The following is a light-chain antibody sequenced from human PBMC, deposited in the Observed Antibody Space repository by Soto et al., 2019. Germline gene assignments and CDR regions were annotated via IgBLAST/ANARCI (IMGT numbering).Light chain of an antibody. CDR3: MQPLQSWT. CDR1: QSLLHSNGYNY. V-gene: IGKV2-28*01. J-gene: IGKJ1*01. CDR2: LGS. Sequence: VLTQSPGTLSLSPGERATLSCRSSQSLLHSNGYNYLDWYLQKPGQSPQLLIYLGSNRASGVPDRFSGSGSGTDFTLKISRVEAEDVGVYYCMQPLQSWTFGQGTKVDIK.